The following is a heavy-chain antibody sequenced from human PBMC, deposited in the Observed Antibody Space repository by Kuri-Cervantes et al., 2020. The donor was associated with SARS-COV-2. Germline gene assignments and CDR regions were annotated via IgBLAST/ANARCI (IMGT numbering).Heavy chain of an antibody. CDR2: IYYSGST. J-gene: IGHJ4*02. CDR1: GGSISSSSYY. V-gene: IGHV4-39*07. D-gene: IGHD3-9*01. Sequence: GSLRLSCTVDGGSISSSSYYWGWIRQPPGKGLEWIGSIYYSGSTYYNPSLKSRVTISVDTSKNQFSLKLSSVTAADTAVYYCATGYYDILTGHLPSYYFDYCGQGPLVTVSS. CDR3: ATGYYDILTGHLPSYYFDY.